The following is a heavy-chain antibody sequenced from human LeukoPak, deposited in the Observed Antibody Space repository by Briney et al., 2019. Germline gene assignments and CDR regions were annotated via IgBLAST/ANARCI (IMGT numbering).Heavy chain of an antibody. CDR3: ARRGTFLVPVAPFDP. J-gene: IGHJ5*02. D-gene: IGHD2-2*01. Sequence: SETLSLTCTVSGGSISSGDYYWSWIRQPPGKGLEWIGYIYYSGSTNYNPSLKSRVTISVDTSKNQFSLKLSSVTAADTAVYYCARRGTFLVPVAPFDPWGQGTLVTVSS. V-gene: IGHV4-30-4*01. CDR2: IYYSGST. CDR1: GGSISSGDYY.